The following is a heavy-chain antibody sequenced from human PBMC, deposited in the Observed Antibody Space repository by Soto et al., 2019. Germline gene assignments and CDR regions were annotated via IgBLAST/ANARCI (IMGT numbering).Heavy chain of an antibody. J-gene: IGHJ4*02. CDR3: ARLAEDKNWNFDY. V-gene: IGHV1-2*02. D-gene: IGHD1-1*01. CDR2: INPNSGGT. Sequence: ASVRVSGKASGYTFTGYYMHWVRQAPGQGLEWMGWINPNSGGTNYAQKFQGRVTMTRDTSISTAYMELSRLRSDDTAVYYCARLAEDKNWNFDYWGQGTLVTVSS. CDR1: GYTFTGYY.